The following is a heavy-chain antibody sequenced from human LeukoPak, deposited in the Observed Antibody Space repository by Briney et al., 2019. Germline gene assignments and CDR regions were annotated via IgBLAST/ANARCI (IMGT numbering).Heavy chain of an antibody. J-gene: IGHJ4*02. CDR1: GGSISSSSYY. CDR3: AREYCGGDCYSPLYFDY. Sequence: SGTLSLTCTVSGGSISSSSYYWGWIRQPPGKGLEWIGSIYYSGSTYYNPSLKSRVTISVDTSKNQFSLKLSSVTAADTAVYYCAREYCGGDCYSPLYFDYWGQGTLVTVSS. V-gene: IGHV4-39*02. D-gene: IGHD2-21*02. CDR2: IYYSGST.